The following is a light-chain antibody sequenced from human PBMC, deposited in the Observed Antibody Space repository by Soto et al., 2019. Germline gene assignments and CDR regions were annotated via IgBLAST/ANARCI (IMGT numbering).Light chain of an antibody. CDR1: SGHSSYI. V-gene: IGLV4-60*02. J-gene: IGLJ3*02. CDR3: ETWDSNTLV. CDR2: LEGSGSY. Sequence: QLVLTQSSSASAALASSVKLTCTLSSGHSSYIIAWHQQQPGKAPRYLMTLEGSGSYNKGSGVHDRFSGSSSGADRYLTISNLQFEDEADYYCETWDSNTLVFGEGTQLTV.